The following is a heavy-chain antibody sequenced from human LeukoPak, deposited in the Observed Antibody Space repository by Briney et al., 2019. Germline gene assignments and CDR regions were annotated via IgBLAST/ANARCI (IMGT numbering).Heavy chain of an antibody. D-gene: IGHD6-13*01. CDR3: ARGLGAAACTRES. J-gene: IGHJ5*02. V-gene: IGHV1-3*01. Sequence: KFQGRVTITRDTSASTAYMELSSLRSEDTAVYYCARGLGAAACTRESWGQGALVTVSS.